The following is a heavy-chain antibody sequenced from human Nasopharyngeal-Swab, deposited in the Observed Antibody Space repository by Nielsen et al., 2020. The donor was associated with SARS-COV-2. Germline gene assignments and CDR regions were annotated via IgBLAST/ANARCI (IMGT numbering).Heavy chain of an antibody. CDR3: SRANYYDDY. D-gene: IGHD3-22*01. CDR2: MSGSSSAK. V-gene: IGHV3-48*04. J-gene: IGHJ4*02. Sequence: IRQPPGKGLEWVSYMSGSSSAKYYADSVRGRFTICRDNAKNSLYLQMNSRRAEDTAVYYCSRANYYDDYWGQGTLVTVSS.